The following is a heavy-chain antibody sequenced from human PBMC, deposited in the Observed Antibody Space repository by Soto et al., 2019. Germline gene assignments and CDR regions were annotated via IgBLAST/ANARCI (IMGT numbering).Heavy chain of an antibody. CDR2: ISGSGGST. J-gene: IGHJ4*02. Sequence: GGSLRLSCAASGFTFSSYAMSWVRQAPGKGLEWVSAISGSGGSTYCADSVKGRFTISRDNSKNTLYLQMNSLRAEDTAVYYCAKGLYYYDSSGYYIQDYWGQGTLVTVSS. CDR3: AKGLYYYDSSGYYIQDY. CDR1: GFTFSSYA. D-gene: IGHD3-22*01. V-gene: IGHV3-23*01.